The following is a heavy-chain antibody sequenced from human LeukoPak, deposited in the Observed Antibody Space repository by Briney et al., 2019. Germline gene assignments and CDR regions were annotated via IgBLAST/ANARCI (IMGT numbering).Heavy chain of an antibody. Sequence: ASVKVSCKASGYTFTSYGISWVRQAPGQGLEWMGCISAYNGNTNYAQKLQGRVTMTTDTSTSTAYMELRSLRSDDTAVYYCARGHYDFWSGYPYYYYYGMDVWGQGTTVTVSS. CDR2: ISAYNGNT. CDR3: ARGHYDFWSGYPYYYYYGMDV. J-gene: IGHJ6*02. D-gene: IGHD3-3*01. CDR1: GYTFTSYG. V-gene: IGHV1-18*01.